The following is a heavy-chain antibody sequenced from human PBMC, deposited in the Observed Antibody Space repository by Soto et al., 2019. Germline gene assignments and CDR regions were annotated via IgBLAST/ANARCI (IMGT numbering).Heavy chain of an antibody. J-gene: IGHJ4*02. CDR3: ARDGVAARPGSGY. CDR2: IYHSGST. D-gene: IGHD6-6*01. CDR1: GGSISSGGYS. V-gene: IGHV4-30-2*01. Sequence: PSETLSLTCAFSGGSISSGGYSLSWIRQPPGKGLEWIGYIYHSGSTYYNPSLKSRVTISVDRSKNQFSLKLSSVTAADTAVYYCARDGVAARPGSGYWGQGTLVTVSS.